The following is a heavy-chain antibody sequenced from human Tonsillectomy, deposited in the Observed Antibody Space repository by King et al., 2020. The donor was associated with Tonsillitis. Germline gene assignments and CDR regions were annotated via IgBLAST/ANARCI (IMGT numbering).Heavy chain of an antibody. Sequence: QLQESGPGLVKPSQTLSLTCTVSGGSISSGSYYWSWIRQPAGKGLEWIGRIYTSGSTNYNPSLKSRVTISVDTSKNQFSLKLSSGTAADTAVYYCARNVAVAGTINWFDPWGQGTLVTVSS. V-gene: IGHV4-61*02. J-gene: IGHJ5*02. CDR2: IYTSGST. CDR3: ARNVAVAGTINWFDP. CDR1: GGSISSGSYY. D-gene: IGHD6-19*01.